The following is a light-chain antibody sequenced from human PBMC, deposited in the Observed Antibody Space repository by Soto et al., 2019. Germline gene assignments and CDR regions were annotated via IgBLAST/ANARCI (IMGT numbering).Light chain of an antibody. V-gene: IGLV2-14*01. CDR3: TSYTSSSTLV. Sequence: QSALTQPASVSGSPGQSITISCTGTSSDVGGYNYVSWYQQHPGKAPKLMIYEVSNRPSWVSNRFSGSKSGNTASLVISGLQAEDEADYYCTSYTSSSTLVIGGGTTLTVL. CDR1: SSDVGGYNY. J-gene: IGLJ2*01. CDR2: EVS.